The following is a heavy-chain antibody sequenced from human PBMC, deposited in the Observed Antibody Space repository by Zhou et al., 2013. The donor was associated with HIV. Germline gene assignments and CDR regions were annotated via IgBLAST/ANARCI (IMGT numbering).Heavy chain of an antibody. V-gene: IGHV1-69*05. CDR3: ASQNGAADYYYYYMDV. Sequence: QVQLEQSGAEVRKPGSSVKVSCKASGGTFSSYAISWVRQAPGQGLEWMGGIIPIFGTANYAQKFQGRVTITTDESTSTAYMELSSLRSEDTAVYYCASQNGAADYYYYYMDVWGKGTTVTVSS. J-gene: IGHJ6*03. CDR2: IIPIFGTA. D-gene: IGHD6-13*01. CDR1: GGTFSSYA.